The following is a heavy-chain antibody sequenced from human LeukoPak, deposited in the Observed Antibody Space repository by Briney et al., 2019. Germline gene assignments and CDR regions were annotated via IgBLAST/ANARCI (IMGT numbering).Heavy chain of an antibody. Sequence: SETLSLTCTVSGGSISSSSYYWGWIRQPPGKGLEWIGTIYYSGSTYYNPSLKSRVTIFVDPSKNQFSLKLSSVTAADTAVYYCARHEVRGARSFDYWGQRTLVTVSS. CDR3: ARHEVRGARSFDY. J-gene: IGHJ4*02. V-gene: IGHV4-39*01. CDR1: GGSISSSSYY. D-gene: IGHD3-10*01. CDR2: IYYSGST.